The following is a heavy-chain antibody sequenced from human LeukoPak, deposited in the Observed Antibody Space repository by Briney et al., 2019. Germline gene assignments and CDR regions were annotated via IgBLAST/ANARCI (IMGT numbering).Heavy chain of an antibody. D-gene: IGHD2-2*01. J-gene: IGHJ4*02. CDR2: ISSGSSFK. Sequence: GGSLRLSCAASGFAFSSYSMNWVRQAPGKGLEWVSSISSGSSFKYYADSVKGRFTIPRDNAKNSLYLQMSSLRAEDTAVYYCPSEYLQPLDYWGQGALVTVSS. CDR1: GFAFSSYS. V-gene: IGHV3-21*01. CDR3: PSEYLQPLDY.